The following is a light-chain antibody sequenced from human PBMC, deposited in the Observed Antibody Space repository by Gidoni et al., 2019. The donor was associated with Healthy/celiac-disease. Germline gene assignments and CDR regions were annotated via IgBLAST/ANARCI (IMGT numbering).Light chain of an antibody. V-gene: IGLV3-19*01. J-gene: IGLJ2*01. CDR3: NSRDSSGNHHVV. CDR2: GKN. Sequence: SSELTQDPAVSVALGQTVRITCQGDSLRSYYASWYQQKPEQAPVLVIYGKNKRPSGIPDRFSGSSSGNTASLTITGAQAEDEADYYCNSRDSSGNHHVVFGGGTKLTVL. CDR1: SLRSYY.